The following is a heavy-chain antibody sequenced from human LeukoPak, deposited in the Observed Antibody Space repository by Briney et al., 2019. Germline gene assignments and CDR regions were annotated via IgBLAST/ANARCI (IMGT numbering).Heavy chain of an antibody. D-gene: IGHD2-2*01. J-gene: IGHJ4*02. CDR1: GFSFSGHS. CDR3: ARGDIVLVPATAFIY. CDR2: TSSSSTTI. V-gene: IGHV3-48*01. Sequence: GGSLRLSCAASGFSFSGHSMNWVRQAPGKGLEWVSYTSSSSTTIYADSVRGRFTISRDNAQNSLYLQMNSLRVEDTAVYFCARGDIVLVPATAFIYWGQGTLVTVSS.